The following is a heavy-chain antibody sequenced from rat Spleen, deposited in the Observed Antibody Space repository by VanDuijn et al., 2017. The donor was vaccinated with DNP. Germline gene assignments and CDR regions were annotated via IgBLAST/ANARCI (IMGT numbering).Heavy chain of an antibody. V-gene: IGHV3-1*01. CDR3: ARSDYYGSYRPFAY. CDR2: ISYSGIT. Sequence: EVQLQESGPGLVKISQSLSLTCSVTGYSITNNYWAWIRKFPGNKMEWMAYISYSGITGFNPSLKSRISITRDTSKNQFFLQLNSVTTEDTAIYYCARSDYYGSYRPFAYWGQGTLVTVSS. D-gene: IGHD1-2*01. CDR1: GYSITNNY. J-gene: IGHJ3*01.